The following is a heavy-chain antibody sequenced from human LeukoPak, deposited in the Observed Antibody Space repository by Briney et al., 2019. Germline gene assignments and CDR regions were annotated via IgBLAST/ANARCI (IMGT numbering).Heavy chain of an antibody. Sequence: GTSLRLSCATSGINFGASILHWIRQAPGKGLEWGAGLSFDESSYYGGSVEGRFIISGDNSKRTLYLQMNSLKVEDTALYYCAREGHSSGFAPAFDTWGQGTMVTVSS. CDR2: LSFDESS. J-gene: IGHJ3*02. D-gene: IGHD6-19*01. CDR3: AREGHSSGFAPAFDT. CDR1: GINFGASI. V-gene: IGHV3-30*04.